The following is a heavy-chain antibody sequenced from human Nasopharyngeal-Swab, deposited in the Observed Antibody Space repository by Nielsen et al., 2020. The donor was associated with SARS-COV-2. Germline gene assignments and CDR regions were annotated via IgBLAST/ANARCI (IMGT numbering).Heavy chain of an antibody. J-gene: IGHJ4*02. CDR2: ISYDGSNK. D-gene: IGHD6-13*01. V-gene: IGHV3-30-3*01. CDR3: AKDPRSSWQTPFDY. CDR1: GFTFSSYA. Sequence: GGSLRLSCAASGFTFSSYAMHWVRPAPGKGLEWVAVISYDGSNKYYADSVKGRFTISRDNSKNTLYLQMNSLRAEDTAVYYCAKDPRSSWQTPFDYWGQGTLVTVSS.